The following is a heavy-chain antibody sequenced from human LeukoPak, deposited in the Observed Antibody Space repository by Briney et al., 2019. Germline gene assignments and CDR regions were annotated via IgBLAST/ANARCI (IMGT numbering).Heavy chain of an antibody. V-gene: IGHV1-8*03. CDR3: VRSGFGGGVYFDY. Sequence: ASMKVSCKASGYTFTNYDINWVRQASGQGLEWMGWMNPNSGDTGYAQKYQGRVTFTRDTSISTAYMELSNLRSEDTAIYYCVRSGFGGGVYFDYWGQGTLVTDSS. CDR1: GYTFTNYD. CDR2: MNPNSGDT. D-gene: IGHD2-21*01. J-gene: IGHJ4*02.